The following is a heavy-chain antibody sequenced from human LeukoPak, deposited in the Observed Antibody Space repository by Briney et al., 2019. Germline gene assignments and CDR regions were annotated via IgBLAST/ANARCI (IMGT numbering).Heavy chain of an antibody. V-gene: IGHV3-23*01. J-gene: IGHJ6*02. Sequence: GGSLRLSCAASGFIFSSHAMSWVRQAPGKGLEWVSAISGSGGSTYYADSVKGRFTISRDNSKNTLYLQMNSLRAEDTAVYYCAKDSYGLSGIYYYYYGMDVWGQGTTVTVSS. CDR3: AKDSYGLSGIYYYYYGMDV. D-gene: IGHD5-18*01. CDR1: GFIFSSHA. CDR2: ISGSGGST.